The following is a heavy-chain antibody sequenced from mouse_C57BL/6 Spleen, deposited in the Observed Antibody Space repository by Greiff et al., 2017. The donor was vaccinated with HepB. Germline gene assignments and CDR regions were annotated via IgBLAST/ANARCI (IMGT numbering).Heavy chain of an antibody. J-gene: IGHJ1*03. CDR2: IFPGSGST. CDR1: GYTFTDYY. D-gene: IGHD1-1*01. CDR3: ARHYYGSRGWYFDV. V-gene: IGHV1-75*01. Sequence: VQLQQSGPELVKPGASVKISCKASGYTFTDYYINWVKQRPGQGLEWIGWIFPGSGSTYYNEKFKGKATLTVDKSSSTAYMLLSSLTSEDSAVYFCARHYYGSRGWYFDVWGTGTTVTVSS.